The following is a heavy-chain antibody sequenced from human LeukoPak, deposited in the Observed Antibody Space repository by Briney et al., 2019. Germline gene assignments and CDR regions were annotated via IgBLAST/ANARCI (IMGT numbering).Heavy chain of an antibody. J-gene: IGHJ4*02. CDR1: GFTFSSYA. Sequence: GGSLRLSCAASGFTFSSYAMSWVRQAPGKGLEWVSGISGSGDNTYYADSVKGRFTISTDNSKNTLYVQVNRLGTEDTAAYYCAKGSYYDSSGSFYFDYCGQGTLVTVSS. D-gene: IGHD3-22*01. CDR2: ISGSGDNT. CDR3: AKGSYYDSSGSFYFDY. V-gene: IGHV3-23*01.